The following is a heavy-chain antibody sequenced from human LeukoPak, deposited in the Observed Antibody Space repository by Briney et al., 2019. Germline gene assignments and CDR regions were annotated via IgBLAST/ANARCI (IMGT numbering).Heavy chain of an antibody. CDR3: ARDLPYDYVWGSYRSAFDY. V-gene: IGHV3-21*01. D-gene: IGHD3-16*02. Sequence: GGSLRLSCAASGFTFSSYSMNWVRQAPGKGLEWVSSISSSSSYIYYADSVKGRFTISRDNAKNSLYLQMNSLRAEDTAVYYCARDLPYDYVWGSYRSAFDYWGQGTLVTVSS. J-gene: IGHJ4*02. CDR2: ISSSSSYI. CDR1: GFTFSSYS.